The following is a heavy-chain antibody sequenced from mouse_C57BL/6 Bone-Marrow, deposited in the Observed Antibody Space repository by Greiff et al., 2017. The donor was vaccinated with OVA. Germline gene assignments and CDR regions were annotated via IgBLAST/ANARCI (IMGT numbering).Heavy chain of an antibody. J-gene: IGHJ2*01. V-gene: IGHV5-6*01. CDR2: ISSGGSYT. CDR3: AGHTPPRFYGSSYGY. D-gene: IGHD1-1*01. CDR1: GFTFSSYG. Sequence: EVKVVESGGDLVKPGGSLKLSCAASGFTFSSYGMSWVRQTPDKRLEWVATISSGGSYTYYPDSVKGRFTISRDNAKNTLYLQMSRLKSEDTAMYDWAGHTPPRFYGSSYGYWGQGTTRTVSS.